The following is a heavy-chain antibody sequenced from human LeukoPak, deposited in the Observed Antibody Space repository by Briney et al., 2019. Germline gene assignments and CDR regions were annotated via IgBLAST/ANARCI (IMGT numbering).Heavy chain of an antibody. J-gene: IGHJ3*01. V-gene: IGHV1-18*01. CDR3: ARAGYCGDGGCRGGSAFDV. CDR2: ISGYTGDT. Sequence: ASVKLSCKTSVYTFTNYDIYWGRQAPGQGLECMGWISGYTGDTTYAQILQGRFTATTETSTSTAYMELRSLTYDDTAVYYCARAGYCGDGGCRGGSAFDVWGQGTMVTVSS. CDR1: VYTFTNYD. D-gene: IGHD2-15*01.